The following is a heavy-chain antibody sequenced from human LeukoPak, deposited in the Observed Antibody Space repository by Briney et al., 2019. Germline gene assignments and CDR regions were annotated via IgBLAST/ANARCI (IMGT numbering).Heavy chain of an antibody. CDR3: ARTPMGFLEWLLLYYFDY. J-gene: IGHJ4*02. V-gene: IGHV1-2*02. D-gene: IGHD3-3*01. CDR1: GYTFTGYY. CDR2: INPNSGGT. Sequence: ASVKVSCKASGYTFTGYYMHWVRQAPGQGLEWMGWINPNSGGTNYAQKFQGRVTMTRDTSISTAYMELSRLRSDDTAEYYCARTPMGFLEWLLLYYFDYWGQGTLVTVSA.